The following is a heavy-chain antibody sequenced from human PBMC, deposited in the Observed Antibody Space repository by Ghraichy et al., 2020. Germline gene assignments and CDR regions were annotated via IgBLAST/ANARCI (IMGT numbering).Heavy chain of an antibody. CDR3: ARGPGSSYYYYGMDV. CDR2: IYSGGST. V-gene: IGHV3-53*01. Sequence: GGSLRLSCAASGFTVSSNYMSWVRQAPGKGLEWVSVIYSGGSTYYADSVKGRFTISRDNSKNTLYLQMNSLRAEDTAVYYCARGPGSSYYYYGMDVWGQGTTVTVSS. CDR1: GFTVSSNY. J-gene: IGHJ6*02. D-gene: IGHD6-6*01.